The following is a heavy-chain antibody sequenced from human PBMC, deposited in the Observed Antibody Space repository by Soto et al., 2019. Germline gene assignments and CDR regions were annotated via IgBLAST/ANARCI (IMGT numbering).Heavy chain of an antibody. Sequence: QVELRESGPGLVKPSETLSLTCNVSGGSMRSYYWTWMRQSPGKGLEWLGNIFYNEKNNLNPSLKSRLSISVDTSKKKFSLMLSSVTDEDTAIYYCARDSTCCGLDVWGQGTTVTVSS. CDR2: IFYNEKN. V-gene: IGHV4-59*01. CDR3: ARDSTCCGLDV. CDR1: GGSMRSYY. J-gene: IGHJ6*02. D-gene: IGHD2-21*01.